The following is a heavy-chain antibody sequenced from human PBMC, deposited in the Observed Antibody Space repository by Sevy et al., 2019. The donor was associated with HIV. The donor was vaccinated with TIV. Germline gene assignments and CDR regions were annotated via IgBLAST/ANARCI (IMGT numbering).Heavy chain of an antibody. CDR2: ISAYNGNT. D-gene: IGHD6-19*01. Sequence: ASVKVSCKASGYTFTSYGISWVRQAPGQGLEWIGWISAYNGNTNYAQKLQGRVTMTTDTSTSTAYMELRSLRSDDTAVYYCARVSVRRSSGWYFDYWGQGTLVTVSS. CDR3: ARVSVRRSSGWYFDY. V-gene: IGHV1-18*01. CDR1: GYTFTSYG. J-gene: IGHJ4*02.